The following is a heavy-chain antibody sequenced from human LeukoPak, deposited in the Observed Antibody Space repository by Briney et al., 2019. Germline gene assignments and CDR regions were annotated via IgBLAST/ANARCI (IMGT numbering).Heavy chain of an antibody. CDR2: IKEDGGEA. CDR3: AKDIDGDYDSPNWYFDL. V-gene: IGHV3-7*03. CDR1: GFTFSSYW. J-gene: IGHJ2*01. D-gene: IGHD4-17*01. Sequence: GGSLRLSCETSGFTFSSYWMTWVRQAPGKGLEWVANIKEDGGEAYYVGSVKGRFTVSRDNAKNSLYLQMNSLRAEDTALYYCAKDIDGDYDSPNWYFDLWGRGTLVTVSS.